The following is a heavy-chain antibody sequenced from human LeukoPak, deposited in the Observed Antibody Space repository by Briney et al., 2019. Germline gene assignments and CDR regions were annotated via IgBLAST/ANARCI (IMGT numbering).Heavy chain of an antibody. V-gene: IGHV3-23*01. D-gene: IGHD6-19*01. CDR3: AKDREGQWLVRILDY. CDR2: ISGSGGST. Sequence: GSLRLSCAASGFTFSSYAMSWVRQAPGKGLEWVSAISGSGGSTYYADSVKGRFTISRDNSKNTLYLQMNSLRAEDTAVYYCAKDREGQWLVRILDYWGQGTLVTVSS. J-gene: IGHJ4*02. CDR1: GFTFSSYA.